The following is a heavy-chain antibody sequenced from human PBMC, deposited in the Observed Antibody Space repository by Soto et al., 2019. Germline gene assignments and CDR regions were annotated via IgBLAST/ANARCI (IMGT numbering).Heavy chain of an antibody. CDR1: GFTFSSYW. J-gene: IGHJ4*02. CDR2: INSDGSST. D-gene: IGHD3-22*01. V-gene: IGHV3-74*01. CDR3: AKHSSGSYRPFDH. Sequence: PGGSLRLSCAASGFTFSSYWMHWVRQAPGKGLVWVSRINSDGSSTTYADSVKGRFTISRDNAKNTLYLQMNSLRAEDTAVYYCAKHSSGSYRPFDHWGQGALVTVSS.